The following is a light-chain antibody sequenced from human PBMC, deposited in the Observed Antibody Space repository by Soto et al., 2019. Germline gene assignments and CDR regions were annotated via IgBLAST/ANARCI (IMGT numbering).Light chain of an antibody. J-gene: IGLJ2*01. Sequence: QSALTQPRSVSGSPGQSVTISCTGTGSDVGGYDFVSWYQQHPGKAPKLMIYDVSKRPSGVPDRFSGSKSSSTASLTISGLQADDEADYFCCSFAGTYTVVFGGGTKLTVL. CDR1: GSDVGGYDF. CDR3: CSFAGTYTVV. V-gene: IGLV2-11*01. CDR2: DVS.